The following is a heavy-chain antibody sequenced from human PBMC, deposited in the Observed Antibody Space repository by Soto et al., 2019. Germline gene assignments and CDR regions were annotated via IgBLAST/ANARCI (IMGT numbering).Heavy chain of an antibody. D-gene: IGHD1-7*01. J-gene: IGHJ3*02. CDR2: ISGSAGST. Sequence: GGSLRLSCAASGFTFRSYAMNWVRQAPGKGLEWVSAISGSAGSTYYADTVKGRFTISRDTSKNTLYLQMNSLRAEDTAVYYCAKGNSWSPALVLDIWGQGTMVTVSS. CDR1: GFTFRSYA. V-gene: IGHV3-23*01. CDR3: AKGNSWSPALVLDI.